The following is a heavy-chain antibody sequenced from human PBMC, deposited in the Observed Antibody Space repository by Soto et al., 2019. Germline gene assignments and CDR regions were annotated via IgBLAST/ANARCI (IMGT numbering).Heavy chain of an antibody. V-gene: IGHV1-18*01. CDR2: ISAYNGNT. CDR3: ARGGHIAVVTDSFDS. Sequence: ASVKVSCKASGYTFTSYGISWVRQAPGQGLEWMGWISAYNGNTNYAQKLQGRVTMTTDTSTSTAYMELRSLRSDDTAVYYCARGGHIAVVTDSFDSWGQGTLVTVPQ. J-gene: IGHJ4*02. D-gene: IGHD2-21*02. CDR1: GYTFTSYG.